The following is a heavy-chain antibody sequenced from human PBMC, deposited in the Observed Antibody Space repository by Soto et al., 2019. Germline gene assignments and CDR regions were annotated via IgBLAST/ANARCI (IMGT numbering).Heavy chain of an antibody. D-gene: IGHD3-22*01. CDR3: ARAPPPHYYDSSGYYFTCFDP. J-gene: IGHJ5*02. CDR2: IIPIFGTA. V-gene: IGHV1-69*13. Sequence: SVEASCKASGGTFSSNAISWVRQAPEQGLEWMGGIIPIFGTANYAQKFQGRVTSTADESTSTAYMELRSLRSEDTAVYYCARAPPPHYYDSSGYYFTCFDPWGQGTLVTVSS. CDR1: GGTFSSNA.